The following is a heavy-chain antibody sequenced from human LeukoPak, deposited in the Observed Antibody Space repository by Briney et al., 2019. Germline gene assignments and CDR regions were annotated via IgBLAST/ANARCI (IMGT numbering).Heavy chain of an antibody. Sequence: PSETLSLTGTVSGGSISSSSYYWGWIRQTPGKGLEWIGSIYYSGSTHYNPSLKSRVTISVDTSKNQFSLKVSSVTAADTALYYCARNASDMAVPGASIFDYWGQGTLVTVSS. CDR1: GGSISSSSYY. CDR2: IYYSGST. J-gene: IGHJ4*02. V-gene: IGHV4-39*01. D-gene: IGHD6-19*01. CDR3: ARNASDMAVPGASIFDY.